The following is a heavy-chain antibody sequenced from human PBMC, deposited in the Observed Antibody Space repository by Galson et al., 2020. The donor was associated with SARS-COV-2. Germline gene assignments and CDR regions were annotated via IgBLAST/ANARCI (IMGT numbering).Heavy chain of an antibody. V-gene: IGHV2-26*01. Sequence: SGPTLVKPTETLTLTCTVSGFSLSNARMGVSWIRQPPGKALEWLADIFSNDEKSYSTSLKTRLTISKDTSKSQVVLTMTNMDPVDTATYYCARTRRDGKICSSSSCFDGWLDAFDYWGQGTLVTVSS. CDR1: GFSLSNARMG. CDR3: ARTRRDGKICSSSSCFDGWLDAFDY. J-gene: IGHJ4*02. D-gene: IGHD2-2*01. CDR2: IFSNDEK.